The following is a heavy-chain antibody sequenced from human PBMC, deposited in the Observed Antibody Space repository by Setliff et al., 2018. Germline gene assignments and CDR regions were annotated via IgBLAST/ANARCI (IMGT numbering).Heavy chain of an antibody. J-gene: IGHJ3*02. CDR3: ARDRRIVGARHAFDI. V-gene: IGHV4-31*03. Sequence: SETLSLTCTVSGGSISSGGYYWSWIRQHPGKGLEWIGYIYYGGSTYYNPSLKSRVTISVDTSKNQFSLKLSSVTAADTAVCYCARDRRIVGARHAFDIWGQGTMVTVSS. CDR2: IYYGGST. D-gene: IGHD1-26*01. CDR1: GGSISSGGYY.